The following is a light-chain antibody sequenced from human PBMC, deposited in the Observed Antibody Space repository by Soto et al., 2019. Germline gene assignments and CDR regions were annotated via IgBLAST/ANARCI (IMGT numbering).Light chain of an antibody. V-gene: IGKV3-15*01. CDR2: AAS. Sequence: EIVMTQSPATLSVSPGERSILSCRASQSISINLAWYQQKPCQAPRLLIYAASNRATGVPARLSGSWSGTEFTLTISSLQSEDFPVYYCQQYNNWITFGQGTRLEIK. CDR1: QSISIN. CDR3: QQYNNWIT. J-gene: IGKJ5*01.